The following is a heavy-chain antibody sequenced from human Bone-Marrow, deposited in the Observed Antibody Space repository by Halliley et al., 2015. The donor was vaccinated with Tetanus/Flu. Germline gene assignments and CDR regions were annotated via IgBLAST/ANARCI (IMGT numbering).Heavy chain of an antibody. J-gene: IGHJ6*02. V-gene: IGHV4-59*01. CDR3: VSERRVYSFYGMDV. CDR2: IYYDGPP. Sequence: IVYIYYDGPPSYTPSLKSRVAISVDTSKNQFSLKMSSVPPADPAVYFCVSERRVYSFYGMDVWGQGTTVTVSS.